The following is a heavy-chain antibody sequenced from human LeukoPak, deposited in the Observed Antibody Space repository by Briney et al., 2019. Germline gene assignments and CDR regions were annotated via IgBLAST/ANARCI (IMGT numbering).Heavy chain of an antibody. Sequence: GGSLRLSCAASGFTFSSYALHWVRQAPGKGLEYVSVISSNGGSTYYANSVKGRFTISRDNSKNTLYLQVGSLRAEDMAVYYCARGEWELPYFDYWGQGTLVTVSS. CDR2: ISSNGGST. J-gene: IGHJ4*02. CDR1: GFTFSSYA. V-gene: IGHV3-64*01. CDR3: ARGEWELPYFDY. D-gene: IGHD1-26*01.